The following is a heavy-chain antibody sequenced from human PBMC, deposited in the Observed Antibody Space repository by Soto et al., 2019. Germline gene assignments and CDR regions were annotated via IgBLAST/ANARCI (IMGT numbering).Heavy chain of an antibody. D-gene: IGHD3-16*01. CDR2: ISNGGSFI. CDR1: GFTFNIYA. CDR3: ARHRYYEGSVPGYGMDV. J-gene: IGHJ6*02. Sequence: GGSLRLSCAASGFTFNIYAMNWVRQAPGKGLEWVSYISNGGSFIYYADSVKGRFTISRDTAKTSLYLQMNSLRAEDTALYYCARHRYYEGSVPGYGMDVWGQGTTVTVSS. V-gene: IGHV3-21*04.